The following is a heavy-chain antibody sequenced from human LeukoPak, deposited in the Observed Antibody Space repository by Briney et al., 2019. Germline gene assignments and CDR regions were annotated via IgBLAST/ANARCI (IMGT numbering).Heavy chain of an antibody. D-gene: IGHD4/OR15-4a*01. CDR1: GYTFAGYY. V-gene: IGHV1-2*06. CDR2: INPNSGGT. CDR3: ARGYDYGDPTDY. J-gene: IGHJ4*02. Sequence: ASVKVSCKASGYTFAGYYMHWVRQAPGQGLEWMGRINPNSGGTNYAQKFQGRVTMTRDTSTSTAYMELSRLRSDDTAVYYCARGYDYGDPTDYWGQGTLVTVSS.